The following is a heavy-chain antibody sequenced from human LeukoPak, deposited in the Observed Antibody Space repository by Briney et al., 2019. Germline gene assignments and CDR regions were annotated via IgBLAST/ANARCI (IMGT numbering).Heavy chain of an antibody. V-gene: IGHV3-23*01. J-gene: IGHJ4*02. CDR1: GFTFSSYA. D-gene: IGHD3-22*01. CDR3: AKREEYYYDSSGPLRY. Sequence: GGSLRLSCAASGFTFSSYAMSWVRKAPGKGLEWVSAISGSGGSTYYADSVKGRFTISRDNSKNTLYLQMNSLRAEDTAVYYCAKREEYYYDSSGPLRYWGQGTLVTVSS. CDR2: ISGSGGST.